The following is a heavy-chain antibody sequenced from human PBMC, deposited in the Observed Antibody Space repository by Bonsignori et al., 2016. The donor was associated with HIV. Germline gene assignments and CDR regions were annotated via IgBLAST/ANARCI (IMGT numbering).Heavy chain of an antibody. CDR2: ISSGGSTK. D-gene: IGHD3-22*01. V-gene: IGHV3-48*03. J-gene: IGHJ4*02. Sequence: WIRQPPGKGLEWVSYISSGGSTKYYADSVKGRFTIPRDNVKNSLSLQMNSLRAEDTAVYYCARGVDIISYYGIDYWGQGTPVTVSS. CDR3: ARGVDIISYYGIDY.